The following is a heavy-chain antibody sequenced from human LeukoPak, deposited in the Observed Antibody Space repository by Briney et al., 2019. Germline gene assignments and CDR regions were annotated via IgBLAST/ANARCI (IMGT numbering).Heavy chain of an antibody. Sequence: AAVTVSCKASGGTFSSYAISWVRQAPGQGGEGMGGVIPIFGTAVYEQKLHGRVTITADESTSTAYMELSSLRSDDTAVYYCARGSVAGIVVVPFDYWGQGTLVTVSS. D-gene: IGHD2-15*01. CDR2: VIPIFGTA. J-gene: IGHJ4*02. CDR3: ARGSVAGIVVVPFDY. CDR1: GGTFSSYA. V-gene: IGHV1-69*01.